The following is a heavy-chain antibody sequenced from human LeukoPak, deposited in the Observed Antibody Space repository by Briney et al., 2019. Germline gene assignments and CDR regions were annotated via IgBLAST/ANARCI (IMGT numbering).Heavy chain of an antibody. Sequence: GGSLRLSCVGSGFTFRSHAMSWVRQAPEKGLEFVSGIYENGGTTYYADSVKGRFTVSRDNSKNTLYLQMNSLRAEDTAVYYCAKNYDFWSGSTDYFDYWGQGTLVTVSS. D-gene: IGHD3-3*01. CDR2: IYENGGTT. V-gene: IGHV3-23*01. J-gene: IGHJ4*02. CDR3: AKNYDFWSGSTDYFDY. CDR1: GFTFRSHA.